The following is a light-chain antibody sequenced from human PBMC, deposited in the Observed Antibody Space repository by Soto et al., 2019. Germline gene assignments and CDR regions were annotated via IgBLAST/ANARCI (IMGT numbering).Light chain of an antibody. CDR1: QSVSSSY. Sequence: EIVLTQSPGTLSLSPGERATLSCRASQSVSSSYLAWYQQKPGQAPRLLIYGGSSRATGIPDRFSGSGSGTDFTLAISRLEPEDFAVYYCQQYGSSPGTFDQGTKVEIK. CDR2: GGS. J-gene: IGKJ1*01. V-gene: IGKV3-20*01. CDR3: QQYGSSPGT.